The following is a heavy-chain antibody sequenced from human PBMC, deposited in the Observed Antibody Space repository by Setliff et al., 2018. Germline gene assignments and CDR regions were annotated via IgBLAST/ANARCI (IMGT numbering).Heavy chain of an antibody. V-gene: IGHV4-61*09. J-gene: IGHJ6*03. D-gene: IGHD3-3*01. CDR2: IYTSWST. Sequence: KTSETLSLTCTVSGDSISSRRNYWGWFRQPAGKELEWIGQIYTSWSTNYNPSLKSRVTISLDTSKNQFSLSLTSVTAEDTAVYYCARMSGFQYIDAWDKGTTVTVSS. CDR3: ARMSGFQYIDA. CDR1: GDSISSRRNY.